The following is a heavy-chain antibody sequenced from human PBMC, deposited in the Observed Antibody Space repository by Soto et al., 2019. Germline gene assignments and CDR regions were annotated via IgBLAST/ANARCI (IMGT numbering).Heavy chain of an antibody. CDR2: IYYSGST. V-gene: IGHV4-39*01. CDR3: ARQRTSVVTQAYFDD. D-gene: IGHD2-21*02. CDR1: CGSINSRSYY. Sequence: PSETLSLTCTVSCGSINSRSYYWGWIRQSPGKGLEWIGSIYYSGSTYYNPSLKSRVAMSVDTSKNQFSLKLRSVSAADTAVYYCARQRTSVVTQAYFDDWGQGSLVTVPQ. J-gene: IGHJ4*02.